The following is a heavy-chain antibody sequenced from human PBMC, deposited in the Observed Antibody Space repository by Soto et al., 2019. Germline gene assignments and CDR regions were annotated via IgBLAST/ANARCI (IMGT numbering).Heavy chain of an antibody. D-gene: IGHD1-20*01. CDR3: AAYNTSRHGAFDI. CDR2: IKQDANEM. Sequence: EVQVVESGGGLVQPGGSLRLSCAASGFRFSTYWMSWVRQAPGKGLEWLANIKQDANEMYYVDSVKGRFTISGDSAKNSHFLRLESLRVEDTAVDYCAAYNTSRHGAFDIWGQGTMVIVSS. V-gene: IGHV3-7*01. CDR1: GFRFSTYW. J-gene: IGHJ3*02.